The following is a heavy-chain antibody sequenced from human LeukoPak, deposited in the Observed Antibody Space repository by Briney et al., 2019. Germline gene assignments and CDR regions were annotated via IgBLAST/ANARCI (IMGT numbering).Heavy chain of an antibody. CDR2: INPSGGST. V-gene: IGHV1-46*01. J-gene: IGHJ4*02. Sequence: ASVKVSCKASGYTFTSYYMHWVRQAPGQGLEWMGIINPSGGSTSYAQKFQGRVTMTRDTSTSTVYMELSSLRSEDTAVYYCARDVGPDDYGDYPPYWGQGTLVTVSS. CDR3: ARDVGPDDYGDYPPY. D-gene: IGHD4-17*01. CDR1: GYTFTSYY.